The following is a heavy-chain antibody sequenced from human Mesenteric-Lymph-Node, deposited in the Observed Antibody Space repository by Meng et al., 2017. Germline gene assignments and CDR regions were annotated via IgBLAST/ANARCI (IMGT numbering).Heavy chain of an antibody. D-gene: IGHD1-26*01. CDR1: GDSISGYY. Sequence: SETLSLTCIVSGDSISGYYWSWIRQPAGKGLEWIGRIYTSGSTNYNPSLRSRVTMSVDTSKNQFSLKLSSVTAADTAGYYCARDIENSGGAFDPWGQGTLVTVSS. CDR3: ARDIENSGGAFDP. V-gene: IGHV4-4*07. CDR2: IYTSGST. J-gene: IGHJ5*02.